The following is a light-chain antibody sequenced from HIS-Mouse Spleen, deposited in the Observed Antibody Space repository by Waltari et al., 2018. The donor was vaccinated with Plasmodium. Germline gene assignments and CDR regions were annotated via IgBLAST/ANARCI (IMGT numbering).Light chain of an antibody. J-gene: IGKJ4*01. CDR2: DAS. Sequence: EIVLTQSPATLSLSPGERDTISCKASQSVSSYLAWYQQKPGQAPRLLIYDASNRATGIPARFSGSGSGTDFTLTISSLEPEDFAVYYCQQRSNWPRVLTFGGGTKVEIK. V-gene: IGKV3-11*01. CDR3: QQRSNWPRVLT. CDR1: QSVSSY.